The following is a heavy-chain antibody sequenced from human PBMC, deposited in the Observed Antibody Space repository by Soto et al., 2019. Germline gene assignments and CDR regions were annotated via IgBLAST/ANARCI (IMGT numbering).Heavy chain of an antibody. CDR2: SSGSGDTI. J-gene: IGHJ5*02. CDR1: GFTFSDYY. V-gene: IGHV3-11*01. CDR3: ARVGCSASCFSDWFDP. D-gene: IGHD2-2*01. Sequence: QVHLVEAGGGLVTPGGSLRLSCAASGFTFSDYYMHWIRQAPGKGLERVSYSSGSGDTIHYADSVQGRFTISRDNAKSSLYMQMSSLRAEDTAVYYCARVGCSASCFSDWFDPWGQGTLVTVSS.